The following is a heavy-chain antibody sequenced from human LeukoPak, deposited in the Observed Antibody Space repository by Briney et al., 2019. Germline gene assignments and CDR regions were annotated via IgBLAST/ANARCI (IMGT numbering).Heavy chain of an antibody. D-gene: IGHD6-19*01. V-gene: IGHV1-2*02. CDR1: GYTFTGYY. CDR3: ARGQYRIAVAGPAMGY. Sequence: ASVKVSCKASGYTFTGYYMHWVRQAPGQGLEWMGWINPNSGGTNYAQKFQGRVTMTRDTSISTAYMELSRLRSDDTAVYYCARGQYRIAVAGPAMGYWGQGTLVTVSS. J-gene: IGHJ4*02. CDR2: INPNSGGT.